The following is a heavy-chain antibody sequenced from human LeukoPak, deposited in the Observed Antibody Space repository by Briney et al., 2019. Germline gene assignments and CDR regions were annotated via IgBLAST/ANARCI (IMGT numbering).Heavy chain of an antibody. J-gene: IGHJ5*02. D-gene: IGHD6-13*01. V-gene: IGHV4-59*08. Sequence: SETLSLTCTVSGGSISSYYWSWIRQPPGKGLEWIGYIYYSGSTNYNPSLKSRVTISVDTSKNQFSLKLSSVTAADTAVYYCARLIRQQLVGGIWFDPWGQGTLVTVSS. CDR2: IYYSGST. CDR3: ARLIRQQLVGGIWFDP. CDR1: GGSISSYY.